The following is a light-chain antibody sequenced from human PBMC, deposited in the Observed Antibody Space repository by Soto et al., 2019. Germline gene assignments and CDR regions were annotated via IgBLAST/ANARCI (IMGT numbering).Light chain of an antibody. V-gene: IGLV3-21*02. Sequence: SSELPQPPSVSVAPGQTARITCGCNNIGRKSVHWYQQKPGQAPVLVVYDDSDRPSGIPERFSGSNSGNTATLTISRVEAGDEADYYCQVWDSSSDHYVFGTGTKLTVL. CDR1: NIGRKS. CDR3: QVWDSSSDHYV. J-gene: IGLJ1*01. CDR2: DDS.